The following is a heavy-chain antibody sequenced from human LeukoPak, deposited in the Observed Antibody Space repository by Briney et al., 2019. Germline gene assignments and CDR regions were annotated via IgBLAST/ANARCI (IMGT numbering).Heavy chain of an antibody. J-gene: IGHJ4*02. CDR2: ISYDGSNK. CDR3: AKDDLTDGGSYPND. D-gene: IGHD1-26*01. V-gene: IGHV3-30*18. Sequence: GGSLRLSCAASGFTFSSYGMHWVRQAPGKGLEWVAVISYDGSNKYYADSVKGRYTISRDNSKNTLYLQMNSLRAEDTAVYYCAKDDLTDGGSYPNDWGQGTLVTVSS. CDR1: GFTFSSYG.